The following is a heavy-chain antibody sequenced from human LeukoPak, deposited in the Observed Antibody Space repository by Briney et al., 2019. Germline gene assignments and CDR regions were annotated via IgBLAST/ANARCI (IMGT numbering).Heavy chain of an antibody. CDR1: GFTFDDYA. J-gene: IGHJ4*02. CDR3: ARDDYGE. Sequence: GGSLRLSCAASGFTFDDYAMHWVRQAPGKGLEWVSGISWNSGSIGYVDSVKGRFTISRDNAKNSLYLQMNSLRAEDTAVYYCARDDYGEWGQGTLVTVSS. V-gene: IGHV3-9*01. D-gene: IGHD4-17*01. CDR2: ISWNSGSI.